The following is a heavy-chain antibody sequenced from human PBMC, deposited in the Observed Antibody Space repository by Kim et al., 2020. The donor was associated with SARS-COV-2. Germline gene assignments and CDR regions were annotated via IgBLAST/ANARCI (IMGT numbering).Heavy chain of an antibody. J-gene: IGHJ4*02. V-gene: IGHV3-30-3*01. D-gene: IGHD5-12*01. CDR2: ISYDGSNK. CDR3: ARSGWLRFFDY. Sequence: GGSLRLSCAASGFTFSSYAMHWVHQAPGKGLEWVAVISYDGSNKYYADSVKGRFTISRDNSKNTLYLQMNSLRAEDTAVYYCARSGWLRFFDYWGQGTLV. CDR1: GFTFSSYA.